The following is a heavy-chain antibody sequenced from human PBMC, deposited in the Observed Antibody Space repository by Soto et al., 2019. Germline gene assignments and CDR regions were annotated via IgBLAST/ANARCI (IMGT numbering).Heavy chain of an antibody. CDR1: GFTFSSYA. J-gene: IGHJ4*02. CDR2: ISGSGGST. D-gene: IGHD1-26*01. V-gene: IGHV3-23*01. Sequence: EVQLLESGGGLVQPGGSLRLSCEASGFTFSSYAMSWVRQAPGKGLERVSVISGSGGSTYYADSVKGRFTISRDNSKNTLYLQMNSLRAEDTAVYYCAKRGSGSQFDYWGQGTLVTVSS. CDR3: AKRGSGSQFDY.